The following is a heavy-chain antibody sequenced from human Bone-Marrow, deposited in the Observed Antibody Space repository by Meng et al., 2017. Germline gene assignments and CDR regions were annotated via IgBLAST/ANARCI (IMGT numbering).Heavy chain of an antibody. CDR3: ARDDAVSGGNNWFDP. Sequence: SETLSLTCTVSGGSISSSSYYWGWVRQPPGKGLEWIGDIYYGGSTYYNPSLKSRVTMSVDTSKNQFSLRVTSVTAADTAVYYCARDDAVSGGNNWFDPWGQGTLVTVSS. J-gene: IGHJ5*02. CDR1: GGSISSSSYY. CDR2: IYYGGST. V-gene: IGHV4-39*07. D-gene: IGHD4-23*01.